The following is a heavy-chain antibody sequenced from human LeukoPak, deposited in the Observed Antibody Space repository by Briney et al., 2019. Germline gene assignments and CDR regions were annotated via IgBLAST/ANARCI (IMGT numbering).Heavy chain of an antibody. Sequence: SSETLSLTCTVSGGSISSYYWSWIRQPPGKGLEWIGYIYYSGSTNYNPPLKSRVTISVDTSKNQFSLKLSSVTAADTAVYYCARTDYGDQFVLFDYWGQGTLVTVSS. CDR2: IYYSGST. CDR3: ARTDYGDQFVLFDY. V-gene: IGHV4-59*01. J-gene: IGHJ4*02. CDR1: GGSISSYY. D-gene: IGHD4-17*01.